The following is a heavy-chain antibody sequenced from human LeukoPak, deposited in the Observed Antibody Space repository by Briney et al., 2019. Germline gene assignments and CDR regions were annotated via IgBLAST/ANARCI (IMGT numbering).Heavy chain of an antibody. CDR2: ISGSGSHA. CDR3: GSGPVGTTVP. V-gene: IGHV3-23*01. Sequence: GGSLGLSCAASGFSFCSYAMGWTRQAPGQGLEWVSAISGSGSHANYAESVKGRFTISRDNSKNTLYLQMHSLIAADTAVYYCGSGPVGTTVPWGQGTLVTVSS. D-gene: IGHD1-1*01. J-gene: IGHJ5*02. CDR1: GFSFCSYA.